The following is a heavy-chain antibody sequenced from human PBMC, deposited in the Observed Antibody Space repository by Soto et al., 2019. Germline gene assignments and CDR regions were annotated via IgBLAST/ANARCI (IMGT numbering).Heavy chain of an antibody. CDR1: EFTFRDFT. CDR3: ARERGGIGGICQELNGLDV. J-gene: IGHJ6*02. CDR2: ITGSSTYI. V-gene: IGHV3-21*01. D-gene: IGHD2-15*01. Sequence: GGSLRLSCAASEFTFRDFTMNWVRQAPGKGLEWGSSITGSSTYIYYADSVKGRFAISRDNATNSLCLQMNSLRAEDTAVYYCARERGGIGGICQELNGLDVWGQGTTVTVSS.